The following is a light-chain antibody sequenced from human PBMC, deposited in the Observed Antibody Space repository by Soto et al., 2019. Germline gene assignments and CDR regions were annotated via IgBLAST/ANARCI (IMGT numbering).Light chain of an antibody. CDR2: SAS. Sequence: EIVLTQSPGTLSLSPGERAALSCRASQSVSSDYLAWYRQKPGQAPRLLIYSASTRATGIPNRFSGSGSGRDFTLTINRLEPEDFAPYYCQQYGSSPWTFGQGT. CDR3: QQYGSSPWT. V-gene: IGKV3-20*01. CDR1: QSVSSDY. J-gene: IGKJ1*01.